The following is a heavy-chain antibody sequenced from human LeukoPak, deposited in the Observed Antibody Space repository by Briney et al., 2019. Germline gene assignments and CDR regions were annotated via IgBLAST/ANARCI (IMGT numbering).Heavy chain of an antibody. J-gene: IGHJ4*02. CDR3: ARREGPFDY. CDR1: GGSFTGYY. CDR2: IIPGGAT. V-gene: IGHV4-34*12. Sequence: SETLSLTCAVYGGSFTGYYWTWIRQPPGKGLEWVGEIIPGGATNYNPSLKSRIAISVDTSKNQFSLKLSSVTAADTAVYYCARREGPFDYWGQGTLVTVSS.